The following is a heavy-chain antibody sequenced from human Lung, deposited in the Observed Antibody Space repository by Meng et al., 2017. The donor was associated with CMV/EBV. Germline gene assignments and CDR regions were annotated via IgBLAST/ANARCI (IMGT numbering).Heavy chain of an antibody. CDR1: GFAFRSYS. CDR2: ISSSVSDV. J-gene: IGHJ4*02. V-gene: IGHV3-21*01. D-gene: IGHD4-17*01. CDR3: ARAGTTVTFFDH. Sequence: GESLKISYAASGFAFRSYSMNWVRQPPGKGLEWVASISSSVSDVYSADSVKGRFIISRDNGRDSLYLQMNSLRAEDTGVYYCARAGTTVTFFDHWGPGTPVTVSS.